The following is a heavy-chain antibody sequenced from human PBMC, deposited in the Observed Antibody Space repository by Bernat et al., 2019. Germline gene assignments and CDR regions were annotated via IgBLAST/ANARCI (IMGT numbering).Heavy chain of an antibody. CDR1: GGSISSYY. CDR2: IYYSGST. Sequence: QVQLQESGPGLVKPSETLSLTCTVSGGSISSYYWSWIRQPPGKGLEWIGYIYYSGSTNYNPSLKSRVTISVDTSKNQFSLKLSSVTDADTAVYYCVRGNYDFWSGYYTYYFDYWGQGTLVTVSS. J-gene: IGHJ4*02. CDR3: VRGNYDFWSGYYTYYFDY. V-gene: IGHV4-59*08. D-gene: IGHD3-3*01.